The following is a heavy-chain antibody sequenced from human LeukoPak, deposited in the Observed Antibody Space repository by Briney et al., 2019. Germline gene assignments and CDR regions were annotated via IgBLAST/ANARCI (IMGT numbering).Heavy chain of an antibody. D-gene: IGHD2-15*01. CDR1: GFTFSSHT. CDR3: ARVYCSGGSCYDQTFDY. V-gene: IGHV3-23*01. CDR2: ISGSGGST. Sequence: GGSLRLSCAASGFTFSSHTMSWVRQAPGKGLEWVSAISGSGGSTYYADSVKGRFTISRDNSKNTLYLQMNSLRAEDTAVYYCARVYCSGGSCYDQTFDYWGQGTLVTVSS. J-gene: IGHJ4*02.